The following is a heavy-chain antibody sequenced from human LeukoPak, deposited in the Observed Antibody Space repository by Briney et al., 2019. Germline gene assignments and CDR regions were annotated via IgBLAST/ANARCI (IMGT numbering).Heavy chain of an antibody. Sequence: GGSLRLSCAASGFTISDYWMSWVRQAPGKGLEWVANIKEDGSGKNYVDSAKGRFTISRDNAKNSLYLQMNNLRAEDTAVYYCASKGGSFTISGVLYNDAFAIWGQGTMVTVSA. J-gene: IGHJ3*02. CDR1: GFTISDYW. CDR2: IKEDGSGK. CDR3: ASKGGSFTISGVLYNDAFAI. V-gene: IGHV3-7*01. D-gene: IGHD3-3*01.